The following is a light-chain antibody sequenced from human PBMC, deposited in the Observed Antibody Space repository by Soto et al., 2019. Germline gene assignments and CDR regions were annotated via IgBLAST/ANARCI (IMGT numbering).Light chain of an antibody. J-gene: IGKJ4*01. CDR2: GAS. Sequence: ELVLTQSPSTLSVSPGARATLSFRASQSGSSSYLAWYQQKPGQAPRLLIYGASSRATGIPDRFSGSGSGTDFTLTISRLETEDFAVYYCQQYGSSPLTFGGGTKVEIK. CDR1: QSGSSSY. V-gene: IGKV3-20*01. CDR3: QQYGSSPLT.